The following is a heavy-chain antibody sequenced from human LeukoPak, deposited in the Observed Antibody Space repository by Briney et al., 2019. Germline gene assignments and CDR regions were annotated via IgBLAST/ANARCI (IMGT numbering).Heavy chain of an antibody. D-gene: IGHD4-17*01. J-gene: IGHJ6*02. V-gene: IGHV3-21*01. CDR3: ATEKNYGDYNAYGMDV. CDR2: ITSSSSYI. Sequence: PGGSLRLSCVVSGFTFSSSNMNWVRQAPGRGLEWVSSITSSSSYIYYADSVKGRFTISRDNAKNPLSLQMNSLRAEDTAVYYCATEKNYGDYNAYGMDVWGQGTTVIVSS. CDR1: GFTFSSSN.